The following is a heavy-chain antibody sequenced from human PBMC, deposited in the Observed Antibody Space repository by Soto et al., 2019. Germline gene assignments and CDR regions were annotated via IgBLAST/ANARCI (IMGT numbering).Heavy chain of an antibody. V-gene: IGHV1-69*02. J-gene: IGHJ4*02. Sequence: SVKVSCKASGGTFSSYTISWVRQAPGQGLEWMGRIIPILGIANYAQKFQGRVTITADKSTSTAYMELSSPRSEDTAVYYCARGVTTVVRPKYYFDYSGQATLVTVSS. CDR2: IIPILGIA. D-gene: IGHD4-17*01. CDR1: GGTFSSYT. CDR3: ARGVTTVVRPKYYFDY.